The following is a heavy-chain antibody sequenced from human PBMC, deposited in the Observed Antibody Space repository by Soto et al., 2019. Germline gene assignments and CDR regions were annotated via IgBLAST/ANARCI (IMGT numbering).Heavy chain of an antibody. CDR3: ARVPTDIVVVPAAIRVAWFDP. Sequence: QVQLQESGPGLVKPSQTLSLTCTVSGGSISSGGYYWSWIRQHPGKGLEWIGYSYYSGSTYYNPSLKSRVTISDDTSNSQFSLKLSSVTAADTAVYYCARVPTDIVVVPAAIRVAWFDPWGQGTLVTVSS. V-gene: IGHV4-31*03. D-gene: IGHD2-2*01. CDR1: GGSISSGGYY. CDR2: SYYSGST. J-gene: IGHJ5*02.